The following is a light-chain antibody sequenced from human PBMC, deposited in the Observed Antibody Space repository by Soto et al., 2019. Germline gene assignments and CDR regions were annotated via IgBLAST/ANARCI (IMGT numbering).Light chain of an antibody. CDR2: DVS. CDR3: CSYAGSSWV. CDR1: NSDVGGYNY. Sequence: QSALTEPLSVSGSPGQSVTISCTGTNSDVGGYNYVSWYQQHPGKAPKLMIYDVSRRPSGVPDRFSGSKSGNTASLTISGLQAEDEADYYCCSYAGSSWVFGGGTKVTVL. V-gene: IGLV2-11*01. J-gene: IGLJ3*02.